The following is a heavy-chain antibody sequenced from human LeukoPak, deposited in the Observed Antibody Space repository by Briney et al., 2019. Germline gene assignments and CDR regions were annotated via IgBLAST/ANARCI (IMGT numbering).Heavy chain of an antibody. CDR3: ARGQFWGPDY. CDR1: GFTFSSYG. J-gene: IGHJ4*02. D-gene: IGHD7-27*01. CDR2: ISGSGGST. Sequence: GGSLRLSCAASGFTFSSYGMSWVRRAPGKGLEWVSAISGSGGSTYYADSVKGRFTISRDNSKNSLYLQMNSLRAEDTAVYYCARGQFWGPDYWGQGTLVTVSS. V-gene: IGHV3-23*01.